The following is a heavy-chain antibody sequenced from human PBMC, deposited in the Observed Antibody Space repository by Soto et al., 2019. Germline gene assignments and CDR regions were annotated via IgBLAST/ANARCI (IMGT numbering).Heavy chain of an antibody. V-gene: IGHV1-18*01. J-gene: IGHJ6*02. Sequence: QVQLVQYGAEVKKPGASVKVSCKASGYTFTSYGISWVRQAPGQGLEWMGWIRAYNGNTNYAQKLQGRVTMTTDTSTRPAYMEPRSLRVDDTAMYYCARGLPTMDVWGQGTTVTVSS. CDR1: GYTFTSYG. CDR2: IRAYNGNT. CDR3: ARGLPTMDV.